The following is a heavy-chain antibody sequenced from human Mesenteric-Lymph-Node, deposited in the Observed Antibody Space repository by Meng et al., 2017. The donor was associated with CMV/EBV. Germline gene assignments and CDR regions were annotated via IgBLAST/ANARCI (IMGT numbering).Heavy chain of an antibody. J-gene: IGHJ4*02. Sequence: GESLKISCAASGFTVSSHYMSWVRQAPGKGLEWVSVIYSGGSTYYADSVKGRFTISRDNSKNTLYLQMNSLRAEDTAVYYCASGIAPYFDYWGQGTLVTVSS. CDR3: ASGIAPYFDY. V-gene: IGHV3-53*01. CDR2: IYSGGST. CDR1: GFTVSSHY. D-gene: IGHD6-13*01.